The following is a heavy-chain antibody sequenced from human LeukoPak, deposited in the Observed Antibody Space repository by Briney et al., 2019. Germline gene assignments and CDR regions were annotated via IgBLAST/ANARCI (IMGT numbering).Heavy chain of an antibody. CDR3: ARHDNFVIGSAVIAYPMDV. CDR2: IHYSRDT. J-gene: IGHJ6*02. V-gene: IGHV4-59*08. CDR1: GASVSSYY. D-gene: IGHD2-2*01. Sequence: PSETLSLTCTVSGASVSSYYWSWIRQPPGKGLEWIAYIHYSRDTNYNPSLKSRLTVSIDTSQNQLALNLTSVTAADTAVYYCARHDNFVIGSAVIAYPMDVWGQGTTVTVSS.